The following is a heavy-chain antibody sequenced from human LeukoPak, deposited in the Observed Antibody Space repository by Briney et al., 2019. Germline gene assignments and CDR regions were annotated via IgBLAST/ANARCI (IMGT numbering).Heavy chain of an antibody. D-gene: IGHD3-10*01. J-gene: IGHJ4*02. CDR2: IFYSGST. V-gene: IGHV4-30-4*01. Sequence: SQTLSLTCTVSGGSISSTDFYWSWIRQPPGKGLEWIGYIFYSGSTYYNPSLQSRVTISVNTSKNQFSLTLSSVTAADTAAYYCARYYSGSGSYLRVVDYWGQGTLVTVSS. CDR3: ARYYSGSGSYLRVVDY. CDR1: GGSISSTDFY.